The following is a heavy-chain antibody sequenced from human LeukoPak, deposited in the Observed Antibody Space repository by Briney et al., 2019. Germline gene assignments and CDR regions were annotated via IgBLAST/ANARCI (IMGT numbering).Heavy chain of an antibody. Sequence: PGGSLRLSCAASGFTFSSYWMSWVRQAPGKGLEWVANIKQDGSEKYYVDSVKGRFTISRDNAKNSLYLQMNSLRAEDTAVYYCARGVYCTIPGTCWFDPWGQGTLVTVSS. D-gene: IGHD2-8*01. CDR3: ARGVYCTIPGTCWFDP. V-gene: IGHV3-7*01. J-gene: IGHJ5*02. CDR2: IKQDGSEK. CDR1: GFTFSSYW.